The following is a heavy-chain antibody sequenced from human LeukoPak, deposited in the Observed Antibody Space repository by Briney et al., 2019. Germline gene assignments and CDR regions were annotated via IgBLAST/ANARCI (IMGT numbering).Heavy chain of an antibody. D-gene: IGHD3-16*02. V-gene: IGHV1-69*04. CDR3: ARGKLEPFGGVIVIPDY. CDR2: IIPILGIA. CDR1: GGTFSSYA. J-gene: IGHJ4*02. Sequence: EASLKVSCKASGGTFSSYAISWVRQAPGQGLEWMGRIIPILGIANYAQKFQGRVTITADKSTSTAYMELSSLRSEDTAVYYCARGKLEPFGGVIVIPDYWGQGTLVTVSS.